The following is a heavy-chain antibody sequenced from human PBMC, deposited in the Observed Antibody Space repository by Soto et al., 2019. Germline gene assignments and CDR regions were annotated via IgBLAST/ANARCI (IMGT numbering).Heavy chain of an antibody. CDR2: ISGSGGST. CDR3: AKGDYGDYGGNYYYMDV. CDR1: GFTFSSYA. D-gene: IGHD4-17*01. J-gene: IGHJ6*03. V-gene: IGHV3-23*01. Sequence: GGSLRLSCAASGFTFSSYAMSWVRQAPGKGLEWVSAISGSGGSTYYADSMKGRFTISRDNSKNTLYLQMNSLRAEDTAVYYCAKGDYGDYGGNYYYMDVWGKGTTVTVSS.